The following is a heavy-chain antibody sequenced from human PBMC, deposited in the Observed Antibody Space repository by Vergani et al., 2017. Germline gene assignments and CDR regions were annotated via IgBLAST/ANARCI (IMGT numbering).Heavy chain of an antibody. Sequence: EVQLLESGGGLVQPGGSLRLSCEASGFSFPGYAMSWVRQAPGKGLEWVSSVSGSSATPYYADSVKGRFIISRDQSKNTLHLQMNGLRPEDTAVYYCATAGAGNCGGASCYDFFEYWGQGTLVTVSS. V-gene: IGHV3-23*01. CDR2: VSGSSATP. CDR3: ATAGAGNCGGASCYDFFEY. D-gene: IGHD2-15*01. J-gene: IGHJ4*02. CDR1: GFSFPGYA.